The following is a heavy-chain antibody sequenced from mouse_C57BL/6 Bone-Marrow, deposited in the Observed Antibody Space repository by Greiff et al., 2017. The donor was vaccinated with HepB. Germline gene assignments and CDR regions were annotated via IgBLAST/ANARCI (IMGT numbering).Heavy chain of an antibody. D-gene: IGHD1-1*01. CDR1: GYSITSGYY. J-gene: IGHJ4*01. CDR2: ISYDGSN. CDR3: AREGSSYEAMDY. Sequence: ESGPGLVKPSQSLSLTCSVTGYSITSGYYWNWIRQFPGNKLEWMGYISYDGSNNYNPSLKNRISITRDTSKNQVFLKLNSLTTEDTATYYCAREGSSYEAMDYWGQGTSVTVSS. V-gene: IGHV3-6*01.